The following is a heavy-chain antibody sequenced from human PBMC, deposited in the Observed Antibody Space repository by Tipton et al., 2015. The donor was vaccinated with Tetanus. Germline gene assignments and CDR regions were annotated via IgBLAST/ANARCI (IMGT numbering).Heavy chain of an antibody. Sequence: SLRLSCTSSMFTFSTYTMAWVRQRPGKGLEWVSSTNGAGTLIHYADPVKDRFTVSRDNTEKSLFLQMDRLRLEDTAVYYCAAWSRGWQADPWGQGTLVTVSS. D-gene: IGHD3-3*01. V-gene: IGHV3-21*01. CDR2: TNGAGTLI. CDR1: MFTFSTYT. J-gene: IGHJ5*02. CDR3: AAWSRGWQADP.